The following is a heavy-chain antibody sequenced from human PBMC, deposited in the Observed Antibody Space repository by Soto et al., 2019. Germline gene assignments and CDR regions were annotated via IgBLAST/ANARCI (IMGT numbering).Heavy chain of an antibody. CDR3: AKDPSTTDTPSGMDV. Sequence: PGGSLRLSCAASGFTFSSYGMHWVRQAPGKGLEWVAVISYDGSNKYYAGSVKGRFTISRDNSKNTLYLQMNSLRAEDTAVYYCAKDPSTTDTPSGMDVWGQGTTVTVSS. CDR2: ISYDGSNK. J-gene: IGHJ6*02. V-gene: IGHV3-30*18. D-gene: IGHD1-26*01. CDR1: GFTFSSYG.